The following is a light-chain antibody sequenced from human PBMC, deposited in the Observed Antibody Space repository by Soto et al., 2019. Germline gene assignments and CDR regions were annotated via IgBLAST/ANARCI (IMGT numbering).Light chain of an antibody. V-gene: IGKV3-20*01. Sequence: EIGLTQSPCTLSLSPGARATLSCRASQSVSSSYLAWQQQKPGQAPRLLIYGASSRATGIPDRFSGSGSGSDFTGTISTLEPEGFAVDYGAQYDSSPLTCGGGTKVEIK. CDR3: AQYDSSPLT. CDR2: GAS. CDR1: QSVSSSY. J-gene: IGKJ4*01.